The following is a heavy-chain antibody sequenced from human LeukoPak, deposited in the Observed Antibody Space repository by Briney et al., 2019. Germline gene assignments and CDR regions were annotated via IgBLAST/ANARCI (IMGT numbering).Heavy chain of an antibody. CDR3: ARKTDTSMLGDY. Sequence: HSGGSLRLSCAASGFTVGSNQMTWVRQAPGKGLEWVSLIYSGGGTKYADSVKGRFTISRDNSKNTLYLQMNSLRVEDTAVYYCARKTDTSMLGDYWGQGTLVAVSS. CDR2: IYSGGGT. J-gene: IGHJ4*02. V-gene: IGHV3-66*02. D-gene: IGHD5-18*01. CDR1: GFTVGSNQ.